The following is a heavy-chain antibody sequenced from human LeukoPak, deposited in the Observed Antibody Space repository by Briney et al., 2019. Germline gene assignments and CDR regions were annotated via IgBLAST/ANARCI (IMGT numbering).Heavy chain of an antibody. J-gene: IGHJ4*02. V-gene: IGHV3-23*01. Sequence: PGGSLRLSCEASGFTVSDNYMSWVRQAPGKGLEWVSAISGSGGSTYYADSVKGRFTISRDNSKNTLYLQMNSLRAEDTAVYYCAKDYRYFDWLPLFDYWGQGTLVTVSS. CDR1: GFTVSDNY. CDR2: ISGSGGST. D-gene: IGHD3-9*01. CDR3: AKDYRYFDWLPLFDY.